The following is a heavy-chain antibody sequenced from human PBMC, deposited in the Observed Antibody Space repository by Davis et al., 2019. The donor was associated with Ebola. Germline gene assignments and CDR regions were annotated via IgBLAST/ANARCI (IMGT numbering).Heavy chain of an antibody. CDR2: ISSSGSTK. Sequence: GGSLRLSCAGSGFTFSSYAMNWVRQAPGKGLEWISYISSSGSTKYYADSVKGRFTISRDNSKNTLYLQMNSLRAEDTAVYYCAKDGSGWGQGTLVTVSS. CDR1: GFTFSSYA. J-gene: IGHJ4*02. V-gene: IGHV3-48*01. D-gene: IGHD3-10*01. CDR3: AKDGSG.